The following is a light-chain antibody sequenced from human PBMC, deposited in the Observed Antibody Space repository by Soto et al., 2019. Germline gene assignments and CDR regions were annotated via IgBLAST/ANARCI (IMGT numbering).Light chain of an antibody. CDR3: QQYGSSWT. CDR2: GTS. J-gene: IGKJ1*01. V-gene: IGKV3-20*01. Sequence: EIVLTQSPATLSFSPGERATLSCRSSQSVSSYLAWYQQTPGQAPRLLIYGTSHRATGIPDRFSGSGSGTDFTLTINRLEPEDFAVYYCQQYGSSWTFGQGTKVDIK. CDR1: QSVSSY.